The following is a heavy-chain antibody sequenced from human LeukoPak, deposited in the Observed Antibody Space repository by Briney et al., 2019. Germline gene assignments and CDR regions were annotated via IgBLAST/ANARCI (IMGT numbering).Heavy chain of an antibody. CDR3: ARCGFGDYSLGYFQY. V-gene: IGHV5-51*01. J-gene: IGHJ1*01. CDR2: IYPGDSDT. CDR1: GYSFTDYW. D-gene: IGHD4-17*01. Sequence: GESRKISCKGSGYSFTDYWIAWVRQMPEKGLEWMGIIYPGDSDTRYSPSFQGQVTFSADESISTAYLQWRSLKASDTAMYYCARCGFGDYSLGYFQYWGQGTLVTVSS.